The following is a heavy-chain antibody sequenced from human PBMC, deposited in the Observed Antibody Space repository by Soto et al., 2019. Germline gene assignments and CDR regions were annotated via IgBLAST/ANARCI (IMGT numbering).Heavy chain of an antibody. CDR3: ANPSNIVVVVSGRYREVLSFPTPSSSDP. J-gene: IGHJ5*02. D-gene: IGHD2-15*01. CDR1: GFTFSSYA. CDR2: ISGSGGST. Sequence: PGGSLRLSCAASGFTFSSYAMSWVRQAPGKRLEWVSAISGSGGSTYYADSVKGRFTISRDNSKNTLYLQMNSLRAEDTAVYYCANPSNIVVVVSGRYREVLSFPTPSSSDP. V-gene: IGHV3-23*01.